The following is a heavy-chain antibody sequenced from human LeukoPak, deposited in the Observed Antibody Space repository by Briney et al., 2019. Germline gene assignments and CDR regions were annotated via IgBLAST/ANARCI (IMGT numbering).Heavy chain of an antibody. Sequence: GGSLRLSCAASGFTVRSNYMSWVRQAPGKGLEWVSVIYSGGSTYYADSVKGRFTISRDNSKNTLYLQMNSLRAEDTAVYYCARGQYYYDSSGSLFDIWGQGTMVTVSS. J-gene: IGHJ3*02. CDR3: ARGQYYYDSSGSLFDI. CDR2: IYSGGST. D-gene: IGHD3-22*01. CDR1: GFTVRSNY. V-gene: IGHV3-66*01.